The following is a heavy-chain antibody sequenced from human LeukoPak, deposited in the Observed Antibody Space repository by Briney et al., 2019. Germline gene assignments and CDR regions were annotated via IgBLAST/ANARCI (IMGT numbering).Heavy chain of an antibody. J-gene: IGHJ4*02. Sequence: GGSLRLSCLTSGFTFSTNAMSWVRQAPGRGLEWISGISGSGASTYYADSVTGRFTISRDNSRNTLYLQMNSLRGDDTAVYYCAKDVGKWESLHFFDYWGQGTLVTVSS. CDR1: GFTFSTNA. CDR3: AKDVGKWESLHFFDY. D-gene: IGHD1-26*01. CDR2: ISGSGAST. V-gene: IGHV3-23*01.